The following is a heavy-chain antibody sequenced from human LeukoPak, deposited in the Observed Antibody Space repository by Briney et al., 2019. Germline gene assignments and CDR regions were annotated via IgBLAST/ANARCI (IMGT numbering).Heavy chain of an antibody. CDR3: ARRWNLYDSSGMNAFDI. CDR1: GGSISSSSYY. D-gene: IGHD3-22*01. J-gene: IGHJ3*02. Sequence: SETLSLTCTVSGGSISSSSYYWGWIRQPPGKGLEWIGSIYYSGSAYYNPSLKSRVTISVDTSKNQFSLKLSSVTAADTAVYYCARRWNLYDSSGMNAFDIWGQGTMVTVSS. V-gene: IGHV4-39*07. CDR2: IYYSGSA.